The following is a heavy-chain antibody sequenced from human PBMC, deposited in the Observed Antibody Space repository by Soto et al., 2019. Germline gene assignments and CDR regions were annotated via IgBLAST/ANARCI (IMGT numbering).Heavy chain of an antibody. CDR1: GFTFSSYA. J-gene: IGHJ4*02. CDR2: ISYDGSNK. CDR3: ARAGGYYDYVWGSYRYTYYFDY. V-gene: IGHV3-30-3*01. Sequence: QVQLVESGGGVVQPGRSLRLSCAASGFTFSSYAMHWVRQAPGKGLEWVAVISYDGSNKYYADSVKGRFTISRDNSNNTLYLQMNSLRAEDTAVYYCARAGGYYDYVWGSYRYTYYFDYWGQGTLVTVSS. D-gene: IGHD3-16*02.